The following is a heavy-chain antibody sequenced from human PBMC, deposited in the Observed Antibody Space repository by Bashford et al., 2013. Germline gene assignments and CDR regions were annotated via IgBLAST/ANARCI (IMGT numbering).Heavy chain of an antibody. D-gene: IGHD5-12*01. J-gene: IGHJ4*02. CDR2: INHSGTT. CDR3: ARIPVTYDPYDS. V-gene: IGHV4-34*01. Sequence: SSETLSLTCAVYGGSFSGNYWNWIRQPPGKGLEWIGEINHSGTTNYNPSLKSRLTISIDTSKNQFSLKLSSVTAADTAIYFCARIPVTYDPYDSWGQGTLVTVSS. CDR1: GGSFSGNY.